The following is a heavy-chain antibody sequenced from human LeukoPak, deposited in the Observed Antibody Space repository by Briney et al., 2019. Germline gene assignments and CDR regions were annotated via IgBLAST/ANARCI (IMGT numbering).Heavy chain of an antibody. Sequence: SQTLSLTCTVSGGSISSGSYYWSWIRQPAGKGLEWIGRIYTSGSTNYNPSLKSRVTISVDTSKNQFSLKLSSVTAADTAVYYCARTDFWSGYYRNFDYWGQGTLVTVSS. J-gene: IGHJ4*02. CDR3: ARTDFWSGYYRNFDY. V-gene: IGHV4-61*02. CDR1: GGSISSGSYY. CDR2: IYTSGST. D-gene: IGHD3-3*01.